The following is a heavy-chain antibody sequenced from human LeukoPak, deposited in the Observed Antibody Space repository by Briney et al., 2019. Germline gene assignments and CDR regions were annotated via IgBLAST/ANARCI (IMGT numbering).Heavy chain of an antibody. CDR2: ISGSGVTA. CDR1: GFTFRNYV. CDR3: ARVDVGGGWYYFDY. D-gene: IGHD6-19*01. J-gene: IGHJ4*02. Sequence: GGSLRLSCAASGFTFRNYVISWVRQAPGKGLEWVSGISGSGVTAYYADSVKGRFTISRDSSKNTLYLQMNSLRAEDTAVYYCARVDVGGGWYYFDYWGQGTLVTVSS. V-gene: IGHV3-23*01.